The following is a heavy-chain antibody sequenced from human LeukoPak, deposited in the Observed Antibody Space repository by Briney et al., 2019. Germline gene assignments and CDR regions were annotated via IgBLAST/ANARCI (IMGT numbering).Heavy chain of an antibody. CDR3: ARDRELGY. J-gene: IGHJ4*02. CDR2: IYNSGST. D-gene: IGHD3-10*01. Sequence: SGPTLVKPTQTLTLTCTFSGFSLSTSGVGVGWIRQPPGKALEWLGYIYNSGSTNYNPSLKNRVTISVDTSKNQFSLKLTSVTAADTAVYYCARDRELGYWGQGTLVTVSS. CDR1: GFSLSTSGVG. V-gene: IGHV4-61*08.